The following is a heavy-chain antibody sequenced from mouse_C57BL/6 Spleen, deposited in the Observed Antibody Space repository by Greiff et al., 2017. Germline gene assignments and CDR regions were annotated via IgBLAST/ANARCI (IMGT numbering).Heavy chain of an antibody. Sequence: EVKLVESGGGLVKPGGSLKLSCAASGFTFSDYGMHWVRQAPEKGLEWVAYISSGSSTIYYADTVKGRFTISRDNAKNTLFLQMTSLRSEDTAMYYCAREGWYAMDYWGQGTSVTVSS. CDR3: AREGWYAMDY. CDR1: GFTFSDYG. V-gene: IGHV5-17*01. J-gene: IGHJ4*01. D-gene: IGHD2-3*01. CDR2: ISSGSSTI.